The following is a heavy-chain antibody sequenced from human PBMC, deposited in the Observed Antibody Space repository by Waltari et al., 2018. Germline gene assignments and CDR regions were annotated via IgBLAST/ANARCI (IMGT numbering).Heavy chain of an antibody. V-gene: IGHV4-31*11. D-gene: IGHD2-2*01. J-gene: IGHJ6*02. Sequence: QVQLQESGPGLVKPSQTLSLTCAVPGASINTAGYSWSWIRQQPGRGLEWIGNIFFTGNTHYNPSLKGRVTISVDSSQNQFFLKLNSVTVADTAVYYCARDWAVVPGLTVGYGMDVWGQGTTVIVSS. CDR1: GASINTAGYS. CDR3: ARDWAVVPGLTVGYGMDV. CDR2: IFFTGNT.